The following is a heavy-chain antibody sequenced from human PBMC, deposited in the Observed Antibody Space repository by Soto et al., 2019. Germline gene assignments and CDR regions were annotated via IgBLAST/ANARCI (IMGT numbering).Heavy chain of an antibody. J-gene: IGHJ4*02. D-gene: IGHD5-12*01. CDR3: ARDGSYSAYNFAHGIQLWSFDF. CDR2: IFSSGST. V-gene: IGHV4-4*07. CDR1: GGSINTFY. Sequence: SETLSLTCTVSGGSINTFYWSWVRQPAGKGLEWIGRIFSSGSTSFNPSLGSPVAMSVDTSKNLFSLNLSSVTAADMAVYYCARDGSYSAYNFAHGIQLWSFDFWGQGALVTVFS.